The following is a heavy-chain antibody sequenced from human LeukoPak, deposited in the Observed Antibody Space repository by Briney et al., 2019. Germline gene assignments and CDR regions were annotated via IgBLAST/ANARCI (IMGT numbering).Heavy chain of an antibody. Sequence: PGGSLRLSCAASGFTFSSYGMHWVRQAPGKGLEWVAVISYDGSNKYYADSVKGRFTISRDNSKNTLYLQMNSLRAEDTAVYYCAKGDGYSYGRYFDYWGQGTLVTVSS. J-gene: IGHJ4*02. D-gene: IGHD5-18*01. CDR1: GFTFSSYG. V-gene: IGHV3-30*18. CDR2: ISYDGSNK. CDR3: AKGDGYSYGRYFDY.